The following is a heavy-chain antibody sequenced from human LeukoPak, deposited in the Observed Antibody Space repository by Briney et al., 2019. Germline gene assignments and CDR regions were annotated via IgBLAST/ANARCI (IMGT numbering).Heavy chain of an antibody. CDR3: AKVDRSPYGDYVGFGAFDI. J-gene: IGHJ3*02. CDR2: ISGSGGST. D-gene: IGHD4-17*01. CDR1: GFTFSSYA. V-gene: IGHV3-23*01. Sequence: GGSLRLSCAASGFTFSSYAMSWVRQAPGKGLEWVSAISGSGGSTYYADSVKGRFTISRDNVKNTLYVQMSSLTAEDTAIYYCAKVDRSPYGDYVGFGAFDIWGQGTMVTVSS.